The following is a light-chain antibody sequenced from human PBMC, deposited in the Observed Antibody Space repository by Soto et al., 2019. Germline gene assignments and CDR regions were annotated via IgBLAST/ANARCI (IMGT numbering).Light chain of an antibody. V-gene: IGKV3-20*01. J-gene: IGKJ2*01. CDR3: QQYDTSLN. CDR2: GAA. Sequence: EIVLTQSPGTLSLSPGERATLSCRASQSVTSNYLAWYQHKPGQAPRCLIYGAASRSTGIPDRFSGSGSGTDFPLTISRLEPEEFAVYYCQQYDTSLNFGQGTKLEIK. CDR1: QSVTSNY.